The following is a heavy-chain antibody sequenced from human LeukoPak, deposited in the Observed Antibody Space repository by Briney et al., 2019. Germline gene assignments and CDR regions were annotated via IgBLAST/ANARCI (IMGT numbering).Heavy chain of an antibody. Sequence: PGGSLRLSCAGSGITVSSDYMSWVRQAPGKGLEWVSAIYSGGGTYYADSVKGRFITSGDTPRTTLNLQMNSMSAEDTAVSYCGRATTLGYYYGLDVWRQGTTVSVPS. CDR2: IYSGGGT. J-gene: IGHJ6*02. CDR3: GRATTLGYYYGLDV. CDR1: GITVSSDY. D-gene: IGHD3-16*01. V-gene: IGHV3-66*01.